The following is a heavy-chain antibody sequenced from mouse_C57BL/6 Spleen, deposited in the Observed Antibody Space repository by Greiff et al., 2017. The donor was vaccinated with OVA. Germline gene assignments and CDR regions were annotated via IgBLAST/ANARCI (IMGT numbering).Heavy chain of an antibody. D-gene: IGHD4-1*01. CDR2: ISYDGSN. V-gene: IGHV3-6*01. Sequence: EVQRVESGPGLVKPSQSLSLTCSVTGYSITSGYYWNWIRQFPGNKLEWMGYISYDGSNNYNPSLKNRISITRDTSKNQFFLKLNSVTTEDTATYYCARDGGTLSFDYWGQGTTLTVSS. J-gene: IGHJ2*01. CDR1: GYSITSGYY. CDR3: ARDGGTLSFDY.